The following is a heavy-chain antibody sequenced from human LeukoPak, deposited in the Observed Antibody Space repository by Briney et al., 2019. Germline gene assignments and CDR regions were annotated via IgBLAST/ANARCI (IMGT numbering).Heavy chain of an antibody. V-gene: IGHV3-30*18. CDR1: GYTFSSYG. D-gene: IGHD5-18*01. J-gene: IGHJ4*02. CDR3: ANGGGHTAMKTYYFEY. CDR2: ISYDGSNK. Sequence: PGRSLRLSCAASGYTFSSYGMHWVRQAPGKGLEWVAVISYDGSNKYYADSVKGRFTISRDSSKNTLYLQMNSLRAEDSAVYYCANGGGHTAMKTYYFEYWGQGTLVTVSS.